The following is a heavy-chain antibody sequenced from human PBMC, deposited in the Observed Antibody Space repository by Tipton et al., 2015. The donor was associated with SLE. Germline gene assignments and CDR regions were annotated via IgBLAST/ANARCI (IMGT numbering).Heavy chain of an antibody. D-gene: IGHD4-17*01. Sequence: LRLSCAASGFTFSYYWSWIRQPPGKGLEWIGYIYYSGSTNYNPSLKSRVTISVDTSKNQFSLKLSSVTAADTAVYYCARRGDYGDYWDAFDIWGQGTMVTVSS. V-gene: IGHV4-59*08. J-gene: IGHJ3*02. CDR2: IYYSGST. CDR3: ARRGDYGDYWDAFDI. CDR1: GFTFSYY.